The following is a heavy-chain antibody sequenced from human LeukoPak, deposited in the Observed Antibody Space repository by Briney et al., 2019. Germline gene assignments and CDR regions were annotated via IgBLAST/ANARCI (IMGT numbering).Heavy chain of an antibody. D-gene: IGHD6-13*01. CDR2: IYYSGST. CDR1: GGSISSYY. CDR3: ARAGGIAAAGYDY. Sequence: SETLSLTCTVSGGSISSYYWSWIRQPPGKGLEWIGYIYYSGSTNYNPSLKSRVTISVDTSKSQFSLKLSSVTAADTAVYYCARAGGIAAAGYDYWGQGTLVTVSS. V-gene: IGHV4-59*01. J-gene: IGHJ4*02.